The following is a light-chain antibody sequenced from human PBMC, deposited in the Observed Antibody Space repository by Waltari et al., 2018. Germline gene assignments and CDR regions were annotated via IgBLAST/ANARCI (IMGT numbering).Light chain of an antibody. V-gene: IGLV3-21*04. CDR3: HVWHAALDPGV. CDR1: NIGSYS. CDR2: YDS. J-gene: IGLJ1*01. Sequence: PPSVSVAPGETARITCGGDNIGSYSVHWYQQRPGQAPILIMRYDSDRPSGIPDRFSGFNSGNTATLTISRVEAGDEADYYCHVWHAALDPGVFGSGTEVTVL.